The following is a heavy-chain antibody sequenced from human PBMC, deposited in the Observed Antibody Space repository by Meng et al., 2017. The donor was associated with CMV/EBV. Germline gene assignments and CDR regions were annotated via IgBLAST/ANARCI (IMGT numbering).Heavy chain of an antibody. V-gene: IGHV3-30*02. CDR2: IRYDGSNK. D-gene: IGHD2-2*01. Sequence: GESLKISCAASGFTFSDYYMSWIRQAPEKGLEWVAFIRYDGSNKYYADSVKGRFTISRDNSKNTLYLQMNSLRAEDTAVYYCAKDPRYCGSTSCEPSDYWGQGTLVTVSS. J-gene: IGHJ4*02. CDR1: GFTFSDYY. CDR3: AKDPRYCGSTSCEPSDY.